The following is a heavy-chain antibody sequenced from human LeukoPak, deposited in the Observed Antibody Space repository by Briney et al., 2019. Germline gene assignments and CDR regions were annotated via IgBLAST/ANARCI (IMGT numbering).Heavy chain of an antibody. V-gene: IGHV3-48*01. J-gene: IGHJ4*02. CDR3: ARDSSYDSSGYYLLLDY. D-gene: IGHD3-22*01. Sequence: GGSLRLSCAASGFTISSYSMNWVRQAPGKGLEWASYISSSSSTIYYADSVKGRFTISRDNAKNSLYLQMNSLRAEDTAVYYCARDSSYDSSGYYLLLDYWGQGTLVTVSS. CDR2: ISSSSSTI. CDR1: GFTISSYS.